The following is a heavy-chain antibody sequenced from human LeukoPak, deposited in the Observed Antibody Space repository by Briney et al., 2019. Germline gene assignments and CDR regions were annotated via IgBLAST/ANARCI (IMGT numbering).Heavy chain of an antibody. V-gene: IGHV1-69*01. J-gene: IGHJ6*03. CDR1: VGTFSSYA. D-gene: IGHD6-6*01. CDR2: IIPNFGTA. CDR3: ARDSGVARPPGGYYYYYMVV. Sequence: SVKVTCKASVGTFSSYAISWVRQAPGQGLEWMGGIIPNFGTANSAQKFQGRVTITADESTSTAYMELSSLRSEDTAVYYCARDSGVARPPGGYYYYYMVVWRKGTTVTVSS.